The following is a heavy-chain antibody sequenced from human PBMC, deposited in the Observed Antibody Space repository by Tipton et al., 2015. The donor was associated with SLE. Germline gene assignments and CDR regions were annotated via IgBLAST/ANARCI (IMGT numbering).Heavy chain of an antibody. D-gene: IGHD3-16*01. CDR3: ARDNLFRATGDNDAFAI. J-gene: IGHJ3*02. CDR1: GYTFTSYG. CDR2: ISAYNGNT. Sequence: QVQLVQSGAEVKKPGASVKVSCKASGYTFTSYGISWVRQAPGQGLEWMGWISAYNGNTNYAQKLQGRVTMTTDTSTSTAYMELRSLRSDDTAVYYCARDNLFRATGDNDAFAIWGQGTMVTVSS. V-gene: IGHV1-18*01.